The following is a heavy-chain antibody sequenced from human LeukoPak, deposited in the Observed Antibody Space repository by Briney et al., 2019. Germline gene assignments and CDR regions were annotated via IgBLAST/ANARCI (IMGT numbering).Heavy chain of an antibody. CDR2: TSWNSGSI. J-gene: IGHJ4*02. D-gene: IGHD3-22*01. CDR1: GFTFDDYA. Sequence: PGGSLRLSCAASGFTFDDYAMHWVRQAPGKGLEWVSGTSWNSGSIGYADSVKGRFTISRDNAKNSLYLQMNSLRAEDTALYYCAKDHSDYYDSSGYYDYWGQGTLVTVSS. CDR3: AKDHSDYYDSSGYYDY. V-gene: IGHV3-9*01.